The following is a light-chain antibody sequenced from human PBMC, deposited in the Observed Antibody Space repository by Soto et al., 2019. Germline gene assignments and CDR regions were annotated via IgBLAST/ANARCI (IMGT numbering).Light chain of an antibody. CDR3: QVWDSRSDHWI. Sequence: SSVLTQPPSVSVAPGQTARITCGGDDIGTKSVHWYQQKPGQAPVLVVYDDGDRPSRIPERFSDSNSGNTATLTISRVEAGDEADYYCQVWDSRSDHWIFGGGTKLTVL. CDR1: DIGTKS. V-gene: IGLV3-21*02. J-gene: IGLJ2*01. CDR2: DDG.